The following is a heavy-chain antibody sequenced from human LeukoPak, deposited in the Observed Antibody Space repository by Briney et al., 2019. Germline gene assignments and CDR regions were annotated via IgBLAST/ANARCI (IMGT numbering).Heavy chain of an antibody. CDR3: ARSLGIGPHYFDN. CDR2: ISGSSTYI. J-gene: IGHJ4*02. Sequence: PGGSLRLSCAASGFTFSTYSMSWVRQAPGKGLEWVSSISGSSTYIYDADSLKGRFTISRDNAKNSLYLQMNSLRAEDTAVYYCARSLGIGPHYFDNWGQGTLVTVSS. V-gene: IGHV3-21*01. CDR1: GFTFSTYS. D-gene: IGHD3-16*01.